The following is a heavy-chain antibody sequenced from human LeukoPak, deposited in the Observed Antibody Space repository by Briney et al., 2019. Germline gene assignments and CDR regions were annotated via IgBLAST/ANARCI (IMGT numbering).Heavy chain of an antibody. D-gene: IGHD3-10*01. CDR3: AREGPYGSGSSFDH. J-gene: IGHJ4*02. CDR1: GFTFSSYW. V-gene: IGHV3-7*01. Sequence: GGSLRLSCAASGFTFSSYWMSWVRQAPGKGLEWVANIKQDGSEKYYVDSVKGRFTISRDNAKNSLYLQMNNLRVEDTAVYYCAREGPYGSGSSFDHWSQGTLVTVSS. CDR2: IKQDGSEK.